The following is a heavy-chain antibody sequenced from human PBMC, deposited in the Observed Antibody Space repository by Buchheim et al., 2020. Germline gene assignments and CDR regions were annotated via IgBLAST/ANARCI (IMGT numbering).Heavy chain of an antibody. CDR3: ARETSIVVVGVNALGFDY. J-gene: IGHJ4*02. CDR2: ISGSSSAI. Sequence: EVQLVESGGGLVQPGGSLRLSCAASGFPFSSFSMNWVRQAPGKGLEWVSYISGSSSAIYYADSVKGRFTISRDNARNSLYLQMNSLRAEDTAVYYCARETSIVVVGVNALGFDYWGQGAL. CDR1: GFPFSSFS. D-gene: IGHD2-15*01. V-gene: IGHV3-48*01.